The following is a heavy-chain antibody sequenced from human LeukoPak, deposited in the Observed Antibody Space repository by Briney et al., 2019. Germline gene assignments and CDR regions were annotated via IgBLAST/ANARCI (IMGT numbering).Heavy chain of an antibody. D-gene: IGHD3-10*01. Sequence: PGGSLRLSCAASGFTFSNYAMSWVRQAPGKGLEWVAYISRSSSSKHYADSVKGRFTISRDNAKNSLYLQMSSLRDEDTAVYYCVREDPSEYGSIDYWGQGTLVTVSS. CDR1: GFTFSNYA. V-gene: IGHV3-48*02. J-gene: IGHJ4*02. CDR3: VREDPSEYGSIDY. CDR2: ISRSSSSK.